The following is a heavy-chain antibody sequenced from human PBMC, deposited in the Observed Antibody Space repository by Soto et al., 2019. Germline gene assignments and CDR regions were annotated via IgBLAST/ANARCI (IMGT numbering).Heavy chain of an antibody. D-gene: IGHD3-16*02. CDR2: IYYSGST. V-gene: IGHV4-61*01. CDR1: GGSVSSANYY. CDR3: ARDLRDYDWGSYRYILHSLES. Sequence: SETLSLTCTVSGGSVSSANYYWSWIRQPPGKGLEWIGSIYYSGSTNYNPSLKSRVTISVATSKNQFSLNLSPVTAAATTVYYCARDLRDYDWGSYRYILHSLESLGQGALVTVSS. J-gene: IGHJ5*02.